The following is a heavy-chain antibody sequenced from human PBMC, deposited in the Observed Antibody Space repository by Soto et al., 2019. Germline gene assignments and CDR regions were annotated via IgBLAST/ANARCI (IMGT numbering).Heavy chain of an antibody. CDR1: GGSISSSSYY. V-gene: IGHV4-39*01. Sequence: SETLSLTCTVSGGSISSSSYYWGWIRQPPGKGLEWIGSIYYSGSTYYNPSLKSRVTISVDTSKNQFSLKLSSVTAADTAVYYCASTPIEITIFGVVPYYYYMDVWGKGTTVTVSS. D-gene: IGHD3-3*01. CDR2: IYYSGST. CDR3: ASTPIEITIFGVVPYYYYMDV. J-gene: IGHJ6*03.